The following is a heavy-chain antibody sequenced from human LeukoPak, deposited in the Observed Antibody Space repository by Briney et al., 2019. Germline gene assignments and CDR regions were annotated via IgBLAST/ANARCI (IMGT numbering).Heavy chain of an antibody. CDR1: GFTFDDYG. D-gene: IGHD6-13*01. Sequence: GGSLRLSCAASGFTFDDYGMSWVRQAPGKGLEWVSGINWNGGSTGYADSVKGRFTISRDNAKNSLYLQMNSLRAEDTALYYCAKTKGIAAAGHDAFDIWGQGTMVTVSS. CDR2: INWNGGST. CDR3: AKTKGIAAAGHDAFDI. V-gene: IGHV3-20*04. J-gene: IGHJ3*02.